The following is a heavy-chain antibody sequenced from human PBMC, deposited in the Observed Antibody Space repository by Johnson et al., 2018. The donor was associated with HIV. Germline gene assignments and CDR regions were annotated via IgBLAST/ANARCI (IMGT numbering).Heavy chain of an antibody. V-gene: IGHV3-7*01. CDR1: GFTFRSYW. J-gene: IGHJ3*02. Sequence: EQLVESGGGLVQPGGSLRLSCAASGFTFRSYWMSWVRQAPGKGLEWVANIKQDGSEKYYVDSMKGRFTISRDNAKNSLYLQINSLRAEDTAVYYCARERGYSSVLWKLSEDAFDIWGQGTMVTVSS. D-gene: IGHD6-19*01. CDR3: ARERGYSSVLWKLSEDAFDI. CDR2: IKQDGSEK.